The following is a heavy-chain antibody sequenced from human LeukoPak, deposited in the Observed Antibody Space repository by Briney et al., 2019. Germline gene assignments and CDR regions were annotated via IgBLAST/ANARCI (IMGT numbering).Heavy chain of an antibody. CDR2: INWNSGTI. CDR3: AKDKFKQTQYYTLDV. V-gene: IGHV3-9*01. Sequence: GGSLRLSCAASGFTFDDYAMHWVRQAPGKGLEWVSGINWNSGTIVYADSVKGRFTISRDNAENSLYLQMNSLRPEDTALYYCAKDKFKQTQYYTLDVWGQGTTVTVSS. CDR1: GFTFDDYA. J-gene: IGHJ6*02.